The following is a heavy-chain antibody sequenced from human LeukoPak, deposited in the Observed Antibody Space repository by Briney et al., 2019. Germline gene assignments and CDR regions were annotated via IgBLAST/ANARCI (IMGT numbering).Heavy chain of an antibody. V-gene: IGHV4-39*01. Sequence: KPSETLSLTCTVSGGSISSSGYYWGWIRQPPGKGLEWIGSIYYSGSTYYNPSLKSRVTISVDTSKNQFSLKLSSVTAADTAVYYCARPYYDFWSGQGNDAFDIWGQGTMVTVSS. CDR3: ARPYYDFWSGQGNDAFDI. J-gene: IGHJ3*02. CDR2: IYYSGST. D-gene: IGHD3-3*01. CDR1: GGSISSSGYY.